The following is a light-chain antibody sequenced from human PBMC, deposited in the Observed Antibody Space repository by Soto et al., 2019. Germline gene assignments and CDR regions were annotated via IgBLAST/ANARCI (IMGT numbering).Light chain of an antibody. Sequence: EIVLTQSPGTMSVSPGERATLSCGASQAISESYLAWYHQRPGQAPRLLIYGISIRAPGIPDRFSGSGSGSDFTLTIDSLESEDVGVFFCHQYGRTPYTFGQGTSLQI. J-gene: IGKJ2*01. V-gene: IGKV3-20*01. CDR3: HQYGRTPYT. CDR2: GIS. CDR1: QAISESY.